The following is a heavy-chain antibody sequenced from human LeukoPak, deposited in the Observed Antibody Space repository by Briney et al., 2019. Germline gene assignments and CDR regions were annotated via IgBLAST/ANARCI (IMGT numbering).Heavy chain of an antibody. CDR3: ARDWLEDYVWGSYRSYIFDY. CDR1: GYTFTAYY. CDR2: INPNSGGT. J-gene: IGHJ4*02. Sequence: ASVKVSCKASGYTFTAYYMHWVRQAPGQGLEWMGWINPNSGGTNYAQKFQGRVTMTRDTSISTAYMELSRLRSDDTAVYYCARDWLEDYVWGSYRSYIFDYWGQGTLVTVSS. D-gene: IGHD3-16*02. V-gene: IGHV1-2*02.